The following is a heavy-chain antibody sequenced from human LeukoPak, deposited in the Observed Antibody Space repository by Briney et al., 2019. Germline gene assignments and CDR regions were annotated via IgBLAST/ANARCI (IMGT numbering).Heavy chain of an antibody. CDR2: INHSGST. J-gene: IGHJ4*02. V-gene: IGHV4-34*01. Sequence: SETLSLTCAVYGGSFSGYYWSWIRQPPGKGLEWIGEINHSGSTNYNPSLKSRVTISVDTSKNQFSLKLSSVTAADTAVYYCARGAVTTIDYWGQGTLVTVSS. D-gene: IGHD4-17*01. CDR3: ARGAVTTIDY. CDR1: GGSFSGYY.